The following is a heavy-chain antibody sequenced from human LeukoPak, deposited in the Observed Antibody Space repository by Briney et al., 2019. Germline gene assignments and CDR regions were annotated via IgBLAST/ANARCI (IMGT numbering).Heavy chain of an antibody. D-gene: IGHD1-26*01. V-gene: IGHV3-9*01. J-gene: IGHJ4*02. Sequence: GGSLRLSCVASGFTFDDYAMHWGRQAPGKGLEWVSGISWNSGSIGYADSVKGRFTISRDNAKNSLYLQMNSLRDEDTAFYYCARGIVGAAIEGFGDYWGQGTLVTVSS. CDR1: GFTFDDYA. CDR2: ISWNSGSI. CDR3: ARGIVGAAIEGFGDY.